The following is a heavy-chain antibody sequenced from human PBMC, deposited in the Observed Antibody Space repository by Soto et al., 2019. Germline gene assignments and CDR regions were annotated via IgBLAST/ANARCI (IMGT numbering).Heavy chain of an antibody. Sequence: QVQLVESGGGVVQPGRSLRLSCAASGFTFSSYGMQWVRQAPGKGLEWVAVIWYDGSNKYYADSVKGRFTISRDNSKNTLYLQMNSLRAEDTAVYYCARDFSDFWSGGIEYFQHWGQGTLVTVSS. CDR2: IWYDGSNK. V-gene: IGHV3-33*01. J-gene: IGHJ1*01. D-gene: IGHD3-3*01. CDR3: ARDFSDFWSGGIEYFQH. CDR1: GFTFSSYG.